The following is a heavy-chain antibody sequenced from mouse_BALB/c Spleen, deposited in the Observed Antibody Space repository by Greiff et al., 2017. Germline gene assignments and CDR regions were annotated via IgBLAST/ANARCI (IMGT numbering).Heavy chain of an antibody. V-gene: IGHV5-6*01. CDR3: ARITTATFDY. CDR1: GFTFSSYG. D-gene: IGHD1-2*01. CDR2: ISSGGSYT. J-gene: IGHJ2*01. Sequence: EVHLVESGGDLVKPGGSLKLSCAASGFTFSSYGMSWVRQTPDKRLEWVATISSGGSYTYYPDSVKGRFTISRDNAKNTLYLQMSSLKSEDTAMYYCARITTATFDYWGQGTTLTVSS.